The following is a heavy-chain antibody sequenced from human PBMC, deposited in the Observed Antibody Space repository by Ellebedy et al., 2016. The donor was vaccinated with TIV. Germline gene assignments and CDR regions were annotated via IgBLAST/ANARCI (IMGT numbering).Heavy chain of an antibody. J-gene: IGHJ3*02. CDR3: ARALRWALGAFDI. CDR2: ISSSSSYT. Sequence: GGSLRLXXAASGFTFSDYYMSWIRQAPGKGLEWVSYISSSSSYTNYADSVKGRFTISRDNAKNSLYLQMNSLRAEDTAVYYCARALRWALGAFDIWGQGTMVTVSS. V-gene: IGHV3-11*05. D-gene: IGHD4-23*01. CDR1: GFTFSDYY.